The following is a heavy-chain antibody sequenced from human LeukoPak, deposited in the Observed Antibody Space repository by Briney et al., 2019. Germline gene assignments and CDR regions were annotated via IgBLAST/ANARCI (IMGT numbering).Heavy chain of an antibody. J-gene: IGHJ4*02. V-gene: IGHV3-43*02. CDR1: GFTFRSYA. Sequence: GGSLRLSCAASGFTFRSYAMAWVRQAPGKGLEWVSLVSGNGGNTYYADSVKGRFTISRDNSKNSLYLQMNSLRTEDTALYYCAKDISNWNSRHFDYWGQGTLVTVSS. CDR2: VSGNGGNT. CDR3: AKDISNWNSRHFDY. D-gene: IGHD1-7*01.